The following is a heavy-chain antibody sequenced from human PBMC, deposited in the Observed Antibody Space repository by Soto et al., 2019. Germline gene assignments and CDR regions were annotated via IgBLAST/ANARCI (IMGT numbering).Heavy chain of an antibody. CDR1: GCSFSGYS. V-gene: IGHV1-2*02. J-gene: IGHJ5*02. Sequence: ASVKVSCKASGCSFSGYSVHWVRQAPGHGPEWMGWINPKSGGTEYAQKFQGRVTITRDTSISTVFMELSRVTSDDTAVYYCAREVLSRDNSRTGKFFDHWGQGTLVTVSS. CDR2: INPKSGGT. D-gene: IGHD1-1*01. CDR3: AREVLSRDNSRTGKFFDH.